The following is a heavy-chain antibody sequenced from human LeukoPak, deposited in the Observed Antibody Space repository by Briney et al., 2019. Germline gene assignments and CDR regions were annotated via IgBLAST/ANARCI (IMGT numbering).Heavy chain of an antibody. CDR2: IIPIFGTA. D-gene: IGHD6-13*01. J-gene: IGHJ6*02. Sequence: SVKVSCKASGGTFSSYAISWVRQAPGQGLEWMGGIIPIFGTANYAQKFQGRVTITADESTSTAYMELSSLRSEDTAVYYCASIIAAAGTGPTGYGMDVWGQGTTVTVSS. V-gene: IGHV1-69*13. CDR3: ASIIAAAGTGPTGYGMDV. CDR1: GGTFSSYA.